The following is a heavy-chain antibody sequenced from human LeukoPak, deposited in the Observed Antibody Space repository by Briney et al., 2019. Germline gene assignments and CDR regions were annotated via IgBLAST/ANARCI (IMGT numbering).Heavy chain of an antibody. Sequence: GGSLRLSCAASGFTVSSNYMSWVRQAPGKGLEWVSVIYSGGSTYYADSVKGRFTISRDNSKNTLYLQMNSLRAEDTAVYYCASTYSGRQAFDYWGQGTLVTVSS. D-gene: IGHD1-26*01. J-gene: IGHJ4*02. V-gene: IGHV3-53*01. CDR1: GFTVSSNY. CDR3: ASTYSGRQAFDY. CDR2: IYSGGST.